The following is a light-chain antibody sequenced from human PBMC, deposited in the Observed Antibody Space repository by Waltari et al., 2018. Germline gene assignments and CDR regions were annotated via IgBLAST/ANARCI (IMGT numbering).Light chain of an antibody. V-gene: IGKV2-30*01. CDR3: MQGTHWPPLT. J-gene: IGKJ4*01. Sequence: DVVMTQTPLPLSVTLGQSASISCRSRQSLLSSDGNTYVSWFHQRPGQSPRRLFYKVSFRDSEVPDRISSSGSDTDFSLDITSVEAEDVGLYFCMQGTHWPPLTFGGGTKVEI. CDR1: QSLLSSDGNTY. CDR2: KVS.